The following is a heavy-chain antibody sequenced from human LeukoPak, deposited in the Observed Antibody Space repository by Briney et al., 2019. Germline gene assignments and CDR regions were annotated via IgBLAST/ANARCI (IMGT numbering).Heavy chain of an antibody. CDR1: GYSISLGYY. Sequence: SETLSLTCTVSGYSISLGYYWGWIRQPPGKGLEWIGSFYHTGRTYYNPSLKSRVTVSGDTSKNQFSLKLSSVTAADTAVYYCARDMGWNGLVDSWGQGTLVTVSS. CDR3: ARDMGWNGLVDS. J-gene: IGHJ4*02. D-gene: IGHD1-1*01. V-gene: IGHV4-38-2*02. CDR2: FYHTGRT.